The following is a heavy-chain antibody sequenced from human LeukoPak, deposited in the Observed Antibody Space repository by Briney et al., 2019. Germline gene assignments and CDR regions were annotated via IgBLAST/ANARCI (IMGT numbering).Heavy chain of an antibody. Sequence: SVKVSCKASGGTFSSYAISWVRQAPGQGLEWMGRIIPILGIANYAQKLQGRVTITADKSTSTAYMELSSLRSEDTAVYYCAREAGGFDPWGQGTLVTVSS. CDR3: AREAGGFDP. CDR1: GGTFSSYA. V-gene: IGHV1-69*04. CDR2: IIPILGIA. D-gene: IGHD6-19*01. J-gene: IGHJ5*02.